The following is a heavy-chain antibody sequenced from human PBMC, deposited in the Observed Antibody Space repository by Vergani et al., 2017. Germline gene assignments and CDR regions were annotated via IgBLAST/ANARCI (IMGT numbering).Heavy chain of an antibody. CDR1: GFTVSSNY. D-gene: IGHD4-23*01. J-gene: IGHJ6*02. CDR2: IYSGGST. Sequence: EVQLVESGGGLVQPGGSLRLSCAASGFTVSSNYMSWVRQAPGKGLEWVSVIYSGGSTYYADSVKGRFTISRDNSKNTLYLQMNSLRAEDTAVYYGARGPDGGNSWALGYYYYGMDVWGQGTTVTVSS. CDR3: ARGPDGGNSWALGYYYYGMDV. V-gene: IGHV3-66*02.